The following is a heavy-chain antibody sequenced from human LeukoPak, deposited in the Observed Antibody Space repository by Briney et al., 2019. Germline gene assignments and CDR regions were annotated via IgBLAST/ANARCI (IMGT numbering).Heavy chain of an antibody. J-gene: IGHJ4*02. CDR3: ARRGSTSDSAYFLDS. V-gene: IGHV1-2*02. CDR2: INPKSGGT. CDR1: GYTFTGYY. Sequence: SVKVSCKASGYTFTGYYIHWVRQAPGQGLEWMGWINPKSGGTKYAQKFQGRVTMTRDTSISTAYMDLSRLRSDDTGVYYCARRGSTSDSAYFLDSWGQGTLATVSS. D-gene: IGHD3-16*01.